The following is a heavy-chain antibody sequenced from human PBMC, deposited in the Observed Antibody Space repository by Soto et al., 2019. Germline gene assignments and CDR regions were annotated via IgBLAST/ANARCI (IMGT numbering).Heavy chain of an antibody. V-gene: IGHV3-30*18. CDR1: GFTFSSYG. J-gene: IGHJ6*02. CDR3: AKGLWFGDPRVYYYGMDV. D-gene: IGHD3-10*01. Sequence: QTGGSLRLSCAASGFTFSSYGMHWVRQAPGKGLEWVAVISYDGSNKYYADSVKGRFTISRDNSKNTLYLQMNSLRAEDTAVYYCAKGLWFGDPRVYYYGMDVWGQGTTVTVSS. CDR2: ISYDGSNK.